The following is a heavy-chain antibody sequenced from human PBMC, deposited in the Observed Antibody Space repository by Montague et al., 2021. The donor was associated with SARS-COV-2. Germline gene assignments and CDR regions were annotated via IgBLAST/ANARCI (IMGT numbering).Heavy chain of an antibody. D-gene: IGHD6-6*01. CDR3: ARAPPYSSASWGYYGMDV. CDR2: IGTRGDT. Sequence: SLRLSCAASGFIISVYDMYWVRQVTGKGLEWVSAIGTRGDTYYPDSVEGRFTMSRENAENTLYLQMSSLRAGDTAVYYCARAPPYSSASWGYYGMDVWGQGTTVTVSS. V-gene: IGHV3-13*01. J-gene: IGHJ6*02. CDR1: GFIISVYD.